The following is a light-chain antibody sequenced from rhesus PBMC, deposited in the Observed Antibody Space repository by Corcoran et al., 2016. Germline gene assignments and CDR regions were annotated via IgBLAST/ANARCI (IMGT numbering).Light chain of an antibody. CDR3: LQDCTTPFP. CDR2: AAS. J-gene: IGKJ3*01. Sequence: DIQMTQSPSSLSAPVGDRVTVTCRASQGINKELSWYQQKPGKAPTLLIYAASSLQTGVSSRFSGRGSGTDDTLPISNLQPEDIATCYCLQDCTTPFPFGPGTKLDI. CDR1: QGINKE. V-gene: IGKV1-94*01.